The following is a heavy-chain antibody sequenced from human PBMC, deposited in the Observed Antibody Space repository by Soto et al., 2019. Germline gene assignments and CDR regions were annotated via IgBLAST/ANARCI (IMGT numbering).Heavy chain of an antibody. CDR1: GFTFDDYA. J-gene: IGHJ4*02. CDR2: ISWNSGSI. CDR3: AKVRTTVTLGPYFDY. Sequence: GGSLRLSCAASGFTFDDYAMHWVRQAPGKGLEWVSGISWNSGSIGYADSVKGRFTISRDNAKNSLYLQMNSLRAEDTALYYCAKVRTTVTLGPYFDYWGQGTLVTVFS. V-gene: IGHV3-9*01. D-gene: IGHD4-4*01.